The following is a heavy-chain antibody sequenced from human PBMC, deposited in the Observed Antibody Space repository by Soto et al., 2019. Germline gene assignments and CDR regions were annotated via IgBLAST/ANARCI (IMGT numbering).Heavy chain of an antibody. V-gene: IGHV4-39*01. CDR1: GGSISSSSYY. J-gene: IGHJ5*02. D-gene: IGHD4-17*01. CDR2: IYYSGST. Sequence: PSETLSLTCTVSGGSISSSSYYWGWIRQPPGKGLEWIGSIYYSGSTYYNPSLKSRVTISVDTSKNQFSLKLSSVTAADTAVYYCARLVGDYQPYNWFDPWGQGTLVTVSS. CDR3: ARLVGDYQPYNWFDP.